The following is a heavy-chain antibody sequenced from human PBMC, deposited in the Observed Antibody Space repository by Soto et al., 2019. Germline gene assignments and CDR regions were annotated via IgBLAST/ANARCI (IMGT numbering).Heavy chain of an antibody. J-gene: IGHJ5*02. D-gene: IGHD3-10*01. CDR1: GYSISSGYY. Sequence: SLTCAVSGYSISSGYYWGWIRQPPGKGLEWIGSIYHSGSTYYNPSLKSRVTISVDTSKNQFSLKLSSVTAADTAVYYCARAPEVLWFGELLNWFDPWGQGTLVTVSS. V-gene: IGHV4-38-2*01. CDR2: IYHSGST. CDR3: ARAPEVLWFGELLNWFDP.